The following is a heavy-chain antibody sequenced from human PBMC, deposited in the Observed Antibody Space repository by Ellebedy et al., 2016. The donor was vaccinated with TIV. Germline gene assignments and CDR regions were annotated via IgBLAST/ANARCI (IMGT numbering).Heavy chain of an antibody. V-gene: IGHV4-59*08. J-gene: IGHJ4*02. D-gene: IGHD1-26*01. CDR3: ARRYSGSSYHYFYY. Sequence: MPSETLSLTCTVSGGSISSNYWDWIRQPPGKGLEWIGYIYNSVITNYNPSLKSRVTMSLDTSKRQLSLKLRSVTAADTAVYYCARRYSGSSYHYFYYWGQGTLVIVSS. CDR2: IYNSVIT. CDR1: GGSISSNY.